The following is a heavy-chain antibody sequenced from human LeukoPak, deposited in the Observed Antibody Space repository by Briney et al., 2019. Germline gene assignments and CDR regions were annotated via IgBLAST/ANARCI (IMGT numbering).Heavy chain of an antibody. CDR2: IYYSGST. J-gene: IGHJ3*02. CDR3: ASGYYGSGSYLWKRNAFDI. CDR1: GGSISSYY. Sequence: PSETLSLTCTVSGGSISSYYWSWIRQPPGKGLEWIGYIYYSGSTNYNPSLKSRVTISVDTSKNQFSLKLSSVTAADTAVYYCASGYYGSGSYLWKRNAFDIWGQGTMVTVSS. V-gene: IGHV4-59*01. D-gene: IGHD3-10*01.